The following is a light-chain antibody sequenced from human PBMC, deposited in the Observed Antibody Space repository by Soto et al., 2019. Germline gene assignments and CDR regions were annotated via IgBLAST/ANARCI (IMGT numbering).Light chain of an antibody. V-gene: IGLV2-14*01. CDR3: SSYTSSSTVV. J-gene: IGLJ2*01. CDR2: DVS. CDR1: SSDVGGYNY. Sequence: QSALTQPASVSGSPGQSITISCTGTSSDVGGYNYVSWYQQHPGKAPKLMIYDVSNRPSAVSNRCSGSKSVNTASLTISGLQGEDEADYYCSSYTSSSTVVFGGGTTLTVL.